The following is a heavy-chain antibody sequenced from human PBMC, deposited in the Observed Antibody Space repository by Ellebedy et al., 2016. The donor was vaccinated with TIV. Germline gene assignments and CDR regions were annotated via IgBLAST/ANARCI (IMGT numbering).Heavy chain of an antibody. CDR2: IKQDGSDK. V-gene: IGHV3-7*01. CDR1: GFTFSNYW. CDR3: ARDAATTATSYDL. J-gene: IGHJ4*02. Sequence: GESLKISCAASGFTFSNYWMTWVRQAPGKGLEWVANIKQDGSDKKHVNSVKGRFTISRDNAKNSLFLQMNTLRVEDTAVYYCARDAATTATSYDLWGQGVLVTVSS. D-gene: IGHD4-17*01.